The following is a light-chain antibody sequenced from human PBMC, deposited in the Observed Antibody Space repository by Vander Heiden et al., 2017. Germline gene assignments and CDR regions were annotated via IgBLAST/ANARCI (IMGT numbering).Light chain of an antibody. CDR3: QVWDRSSDHVV. J-gene: IGLJ2*01. CDR1: NIGSES. V-gene: IGLV3-21*02. Sequence: SYVLTQPPSVSVAPGQTARITCGGNNIGSESVHWYQQKPDQAPVLVVYDDSDRPSGIPERFSGSNSGNTATLTISRVEAGDEADYYCQVWDRSSDHVVFGGGTKLTVL. CDR2: DDS.